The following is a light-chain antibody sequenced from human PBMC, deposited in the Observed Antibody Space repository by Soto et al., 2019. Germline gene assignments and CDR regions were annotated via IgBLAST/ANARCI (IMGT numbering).Light chain of an antibody. CDR2: DAS. Sequence: AIQLTQSPSSLSACVGDTVTITCRASQGISNALAWYQQIPGKPPKLLIYDASTLESGVPSRFSGSGSGTDFTLTISSLQPGDFATYYCQQFNGFPTFGQGTRLEIK. V-gene: IGKV1-13*02. CDR1: QGISNA. J-gene: IGKJ5*01. CDR3: QQFNGFPT.